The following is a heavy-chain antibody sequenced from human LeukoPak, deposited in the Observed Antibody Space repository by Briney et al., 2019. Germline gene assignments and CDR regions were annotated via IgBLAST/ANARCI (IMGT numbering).Heavy chain of an antibody. V-gene: IGHV4-38-2*02. D-gene: IGHD3-3*01. CDR3: ARDYDFWSGYYPFDY. CDR1: GYSISSGNY. J-gene: IGHJ4*02. CDR2: INHSGST. Sequence: PSETLSLTCTVSGYSISSGNYWGWIRHPPGKGLEWFGIINHSGSTYYTPSLKSRVTISVDTSKNQFSLKLSSVTAADTAVYYCARDYDFWSGYYPFDYWGQGTLVTVSS.